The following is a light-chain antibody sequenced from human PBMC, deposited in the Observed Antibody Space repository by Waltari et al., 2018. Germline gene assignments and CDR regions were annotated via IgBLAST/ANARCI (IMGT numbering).Light chain of an antibody. Sequence: SYELPQPPSVSVSPGQTPRITCSADALPQQYAYWYQQKPGQAPVLVIYKDSERPSGIPERFSGSSSGTTVTLTISGVQAEDEADYYCQSADSSGTWVFGGGTKLTVL. J-gene: IGLJ3*02. CDR2: KDS. CDR3: QSADSSGTWV. CDR1: ALPQQY. V-gene: IGLV3-25*03.